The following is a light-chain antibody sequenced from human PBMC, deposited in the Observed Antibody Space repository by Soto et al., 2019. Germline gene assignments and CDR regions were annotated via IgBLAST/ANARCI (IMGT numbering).Light chain of an antibody. CDR1: ISNIGTNS. CDR2: ADS. V-gene: IGLV1-44*01. CDR3: AAWDDNLNGPL. Sequence: VLTQPPSASGTPGQRVTISCPGDISNIGTNSVHWYQHLPGTAPKLVIYADSQRPSGVPDRFSGSKSGTSASLAISGLQSEDDADYLCAAWDDNLNGPLFGTGTKVTVL. J-gene: IGLJ1*01.